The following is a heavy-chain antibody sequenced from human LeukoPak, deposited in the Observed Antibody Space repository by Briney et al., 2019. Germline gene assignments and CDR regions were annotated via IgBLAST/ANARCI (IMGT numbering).Heavy chain of an antibody. CDR3: AKDISQRCSGGSCYSDVVFQH. CDR1: GFTFDDYA. V-gene: IGHV3-43D*04. J-gene: IGHJ1*01. D-gene: IGHD2-15*01. Sequence: AGGSLRLSCAASGFTFDDYAMHWVRQAPGKGLEWVSLISWDGGSTYYADSVKGRLTISRDNSKNSLYLQMNSLRAKDTALYYCAKDISQRCSGGSCYSDVVFQHWGQGTLVTVSS. CDR2: ISWDGGST.